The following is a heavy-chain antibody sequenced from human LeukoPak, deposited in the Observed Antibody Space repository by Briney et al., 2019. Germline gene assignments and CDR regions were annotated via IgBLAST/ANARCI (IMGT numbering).Heavy chain of an antibody. J-gene: IGHJ1*01. Sequence: GGSLRLSCAASGFTFSNYSMNWVRQAPGKGLELVSSISSSSSYIYYADSVRGRFTISRDNSKNTLYLQMNSLRAEDTAVYYCAKYFASGSYYKLPHWGQGTLVTVSS. CDR3: AKYFASGSYYKLPH. CDR1: GFTFSNYS. CDR2: ISSSSSYI. D-gene: IGHD3-10*01. V-gene: IGHV3-21*04.